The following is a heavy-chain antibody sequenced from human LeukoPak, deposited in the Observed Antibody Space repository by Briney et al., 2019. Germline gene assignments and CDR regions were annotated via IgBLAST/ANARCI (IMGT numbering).Heavy chain of an antibody. J-gene: IGHJ4*02. CDR2: IYSGDGT. Sequence: PGGSLRLSCAASGFTVSNNYMSWVRQAPGKGLEWVSVIYSGDGTFYSDSVKGRFTISRDYSKNTLYLQMNSLRAEDTAVYYCAKDRRAVAAPFDYWGQGTLVTVSS. CDR1: GFTVSNNY. D-gene: IGHD6-19*01. CDR3: AKDRRAVAAPFDY. V-gene: IGHV3-53*01.